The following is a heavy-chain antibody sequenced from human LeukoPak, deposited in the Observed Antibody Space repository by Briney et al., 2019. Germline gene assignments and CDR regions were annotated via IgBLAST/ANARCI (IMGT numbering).Heavy chain of an antibody. CDR1: GGSITSYS. D-gene: IGHD5-24*01. CDR2: IYYSGSA. V-gene: IGHV4-59*01. CDR3: ARSAAGHEGYNWYYFDY. Sequence: SETLSLTCTVSGGSITSYSWSWIRQPPGKGLEWIGYIYYSGSANYNPSLQSRVTISIDTSKNQFSLKLSSVTAADTAVYYCARSAAGHEGYNWYYFDYWGQGTLVTVSS. J-gene: IGHJ4*02.